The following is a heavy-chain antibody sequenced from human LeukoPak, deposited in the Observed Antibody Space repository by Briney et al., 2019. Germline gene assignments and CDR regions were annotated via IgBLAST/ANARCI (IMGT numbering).Heavy chain of an antibody. J-gene: IGHJ4*02. CDR2: VFDSGRT. D-gene: IGHD5-18*01. Sequence: PSETLSLTCTVSGGSMTTHHWNWIRQTPGKGLEWIGYVFDSGRTKENPSLKSRVTLSADTSKNQLSLRLSSVTAGDTAVYYCTTIKRGNIFGYFDFWGQGILVTVSS. CDR1: GGSMTTHH. V-gene: IGHV4-59*11. CDR3: TTIKRGNIFGYFDF.